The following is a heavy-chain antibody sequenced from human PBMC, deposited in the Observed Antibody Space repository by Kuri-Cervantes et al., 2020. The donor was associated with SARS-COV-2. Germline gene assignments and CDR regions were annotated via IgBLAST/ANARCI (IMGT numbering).Heavy chain of an antibody. Sequence: SVKVSCKPSGGTFSTYAITWVRQDPGQGLEWMGGINPGITSTYYAQKFQGRVTITTDASMGTAYMELSSLISEDTARYYCAGQDDYDKSGLTWAFDIWGHGTMVTVSS. J-gene: IGHJ3*02. D-gene: IGHD3-22*01. CDR2: INPGITST. CDR3: AGQDDYDKSGLTWAFDI. V-gene: IGHV1-69*05. CDR1: GGTFSTYA.